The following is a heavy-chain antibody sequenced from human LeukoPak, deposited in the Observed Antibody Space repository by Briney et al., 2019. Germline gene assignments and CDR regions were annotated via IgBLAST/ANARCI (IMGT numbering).Heavy chain of an antibody. D-gene: IGHD6-19*01. V-gene: IGHV3-48*03. CDR2: ISSSGYTI. Sequence: GGSLRLSCAASGFTFSTYEMNWVRQAPGKGLEWVSYISSSGYTIYYADSVKGRFIISRDNAKNSLYLQMNSLRAEDTAVYYCARVSGWSQQHFDYWGQGTLVTVSS. J-gene: IGHJ4*02. CDR1: GFTFSTYE. CDR3: ARVSGWSQQHFDY.